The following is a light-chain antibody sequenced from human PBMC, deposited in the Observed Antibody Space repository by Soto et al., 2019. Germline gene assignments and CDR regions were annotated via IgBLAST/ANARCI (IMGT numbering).Light chain of an antibody. Sequence: EIVLTQSPGTLSLSPGERATLTCRASQSVSGSYLAWYQQKPGQAPRLLIYAASSRATGIPDRFSGSGSGTDFTLTVSRLEPEDFAVYYCQQYGNSPAITFGQGTRLEI. V-gene: IGKV3-20*01. J-gene: IGKJ5*01. CDR3: QQYGNSPAIT. CDR2: AAS. CDR1: QSVSGSY.